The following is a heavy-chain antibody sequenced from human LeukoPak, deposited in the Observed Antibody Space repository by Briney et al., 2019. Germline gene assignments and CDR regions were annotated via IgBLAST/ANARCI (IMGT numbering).Heavy chain of an antibody. V-gene: IGHV1-2*06. CDR1: GYTFTGYY. CDR2: INPNGGGT. Sequence: GASVKVSCKASGYTFTGYYIHWVRQAPGQGLEWMGRINPNGGGTNYAQKFQGRVTMTRDTSIGTAYLQWSSLKASDTAFYYCARQNDFRLDYWGQGTLVTVSS. D-gene: IGHD3-3*01. J-gene: IGHJ4*02. CDR3: ARQNDFRLDY.